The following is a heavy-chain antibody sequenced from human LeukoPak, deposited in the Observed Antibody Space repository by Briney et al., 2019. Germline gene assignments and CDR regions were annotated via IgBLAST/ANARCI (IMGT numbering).Heavy chain of an antibody. Sequence: GASVKVSCKASGYTFTGYYMHWVRQAPGQGLELMGWINPNSGGTNYAQKFQGRVTMTRDTSISTAYMELSRLRSDDTAVYYCARGYYDSSGYCDYWGQGTLVTVS. CDR1: GYTFTGYY. D-gene: IGHD3-22*01. CDR2: INPNSGGT. CDR3: ARGYYDSSGYCDY. J-gene: IGHJ4*02. V-gene: IGHV1-2*02.